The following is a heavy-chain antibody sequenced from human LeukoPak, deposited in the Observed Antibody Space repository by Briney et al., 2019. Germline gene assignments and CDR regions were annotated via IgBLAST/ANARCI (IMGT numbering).Heavy chain of an antibody. D-gene: IGHD3-10*01. CDR3: ARASITMVRGVTPFDY. V-gene: IGHV1-18*01. CDR2: ISAYNGNT. J-gene: IGHJ4*02. Sequence: ASVKVSCKASGYTFTSYGISWVRQAPGQGLEWMGWISAYNGNTNYAQKLQGRVTMTTDTSTSTAYMELRSLRSEDTAVYYCARASITMVRGVTPFDYWGQGTLVTVSS. CDR1: GYTFTSYG.